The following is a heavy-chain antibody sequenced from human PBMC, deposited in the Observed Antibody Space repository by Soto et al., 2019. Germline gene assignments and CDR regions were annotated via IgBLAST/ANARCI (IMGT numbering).Heavy chain of an antibody. CDR1: GFTFSSYG. V-gene: IGHV3-30*18. CDR3: AKAGATGDSADAFEI. J-gene: IGHJ3*02. D-gene: IGHD7-27*01. Sequence: GGSLRLSCAASGFTFSSYGMHWVRQAPGKGLEWVAVISYDGSNKYYADSVKGRFTISRDNSKNTLYLQMNSLRAEDTAVYYCAKAGATGDSADAFEIWGQGTMVTVSS. CDR2: ISYDGSNK.